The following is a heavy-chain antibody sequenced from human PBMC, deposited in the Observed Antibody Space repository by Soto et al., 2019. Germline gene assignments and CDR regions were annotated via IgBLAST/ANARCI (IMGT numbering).Heavy chain of an antibody. CDR1: GYTFTGYY. CDR3: ARGRDSNYDYYYYYMDV. CDR2: INPNSGGT. Sequence: GASVKVSCKASGYTFTGYYMHWVRQAPGQGLEWMGWINPNSGGTNYAQKFQGWVTMTRGTSISTAYMELSRLRSDDTAVYYCARGRDSNYDYYYYYMDVWGKGTTVTVS. V-gene: IGHV1-2*04. D-gene: IGHD4-4*01. J-gene: IGHJ6*03.